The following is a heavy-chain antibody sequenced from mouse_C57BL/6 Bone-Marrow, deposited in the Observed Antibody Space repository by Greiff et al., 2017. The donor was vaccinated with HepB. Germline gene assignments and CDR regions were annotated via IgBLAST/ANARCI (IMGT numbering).Heavy chain of an antibody. CDR3: ARRYGSSGYAMDY. CDR2: IYPRSGNT. Sequence: QVQLQQSGAELARPGASVKLSCKASGYTFTSYGISWVKQRTGQGLEWIGEIYPRSGNTYYNEKFKGKATLTADKSSSTAYMELRSLTSEDSAVYFCARRYGSSGYAMDYWGQGTSVTVSS. D-gene: IGHD1-1*01. V-gene: IGHV1-81*01. J-gene: IGHJ4*01. CDR1: GYTFTSYG.